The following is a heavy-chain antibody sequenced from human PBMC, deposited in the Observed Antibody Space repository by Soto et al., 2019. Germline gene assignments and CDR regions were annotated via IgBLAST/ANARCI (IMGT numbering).Heavy chain of an antibody. J-gene: IGHJ4*02. CDR2: ISGSGGST. Sequence: GGSLRLSCAASGFTFSSYAMSWVRQAPGKGLEWVSAISGSGGSTYYADSVKGRFTISRDNSKNTLYLQMNSLRTEDTAVYYCAKGNVGYYGSAMDYWGQGTPVTVSS. D-gene: IGHD3-10*01. CDR3: AKGNVGYYGSAMDY. V-gene: IGHV3-23*01. CDR1: GFTFSSYA.